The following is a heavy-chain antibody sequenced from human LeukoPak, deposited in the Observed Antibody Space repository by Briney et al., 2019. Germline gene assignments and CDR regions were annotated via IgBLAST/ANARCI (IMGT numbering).Heavy chain of an antibody. V-gene: IGHV3-66*01. J-gene: IGHJ4*02. CDR3: ARDLETNFAAY. CDR2: IYSGGNT. CDR1: GFTFSSYA. D-gene: IGHD1-1*01. Sequence: GGSLRLSCAASGFTFSSYAMHWVRQAPGKGLEWVSVIYSGGNTYYADSVKGRFTISRDNSKNTLYLQMNSLRAEDTAVYYCARDLETNFAAYWGQGTLVTVSS.